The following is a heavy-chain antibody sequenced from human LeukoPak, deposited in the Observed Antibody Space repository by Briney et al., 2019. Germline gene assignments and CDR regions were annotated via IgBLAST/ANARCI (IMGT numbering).Heavy chain of an antibody. Sequence: SETLSLTCTVSGGSISSGGYYWSWIRQHPGKGLEWIGYIYYSGSTYYNPSLKSRVTISVDTSKNQFSLKLSSVTAADTAVYYCARVPTLGYGTKFDYWGQGTLVTVSS. CDR3: ARVPTLGYGTKFDY. CDR1: GGSISSGGYY. CDR2: IYYSGST. D-gene: IGHD5-12*01. V-gene: IGHV4-31*03. J-gene: IGHJ4*02.